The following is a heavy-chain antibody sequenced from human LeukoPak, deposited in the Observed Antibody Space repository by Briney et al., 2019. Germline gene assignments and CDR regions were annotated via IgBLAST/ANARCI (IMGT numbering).Heavy chain of an antibody. D-gene: IGHD3-22*01. Sequence: PGGSLRLSCAASGFTFSSYAMHWVRQAPGKGLEWVAFIRYDGSNKYYADSVKGRFTISRDNSKNTLYLQMNSLRAEDTAVYYCARCYYDSSGYYYDWYFDLWGRGTLVTVSS. CDR3: ARCYYDSSGYYYDWYFDL. CDR1: GFTFSSYA. V-gene: IGHV3-30*04. J-gene: IGHJ2*01. CDR2: IRYDGSNK.